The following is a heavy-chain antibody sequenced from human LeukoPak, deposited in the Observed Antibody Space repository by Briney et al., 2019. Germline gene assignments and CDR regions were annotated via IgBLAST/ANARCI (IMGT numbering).Heavy chain of an antibody. J-gene: IGHJ6*03. CDR1: GFIFSSYG. CDR3: AKDPYSGTYGDTYYYYMDV. D-gene: IGHD1-26*01. V-gene: IGHV3-30*02. Sequence: GGSLRLSCAASGFIFSSYGMHWVRQAPGKGLEWVAFIRYDGSNKYYGDSVKGRFTISRDNSKNTLFLQMNRLRAEDTAVYYCAKDPYSGTYGDTYYYYMDVWGKGTTVTISS. CDR2: IRYDGSNK.